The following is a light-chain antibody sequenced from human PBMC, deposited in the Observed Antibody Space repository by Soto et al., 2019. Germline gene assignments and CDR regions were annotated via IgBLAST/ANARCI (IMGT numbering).Light chain of an antibody. V-gene: IGKV1-5*03. Sequence: DIQMTQSPSTLSASVGDRVTITCRASQSINTWLAWYQQKPGKAPKLLIYEASSLGSGVPSRFSGSGSGTDFTLPITSLQPDDFAIYYCQQYNSHSSYTFGQGTKLEIK. CDR3: QQYNSHSSYT. CDR2: EAS. J-gene: IGKJ2*01. CDR1: QSINTW.